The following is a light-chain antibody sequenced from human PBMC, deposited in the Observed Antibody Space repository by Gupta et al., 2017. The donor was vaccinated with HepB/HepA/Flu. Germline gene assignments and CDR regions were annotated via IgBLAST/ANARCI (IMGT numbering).Light chain of an antibody. V-gene: IGKV3-15*01. CDR1: QSVASN. J-gene: IGKJ4*01. CDR2: GAS. Sequence: EIVMTQSPATLSVSPGERATLSCRASQSVASNLAWYQQKPGQAPRLLISGASSRATGIPARFSGSGSGTEFTLTISSLQSEDFAVYYCQQYNDWLTFGGGTKVEIK. CDR3: QQYNDWLT.